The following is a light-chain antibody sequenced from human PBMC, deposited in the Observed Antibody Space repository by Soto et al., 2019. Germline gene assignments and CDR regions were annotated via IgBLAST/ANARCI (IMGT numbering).Light chain of an antibody. Sequence: DIEMTQSPSTLSASIADRVTLTCRASQSINSSLAWYQQKPGKAPKFLIYEASSLESGVPSRFGGSGSGTEFTLTISSLQPDDFETYYCQQDNTYSGPFGQGTKVDIK. CDR1: QSINSS. V-gene: IGKV1-5*03. CDR3: QQDNTYSGP. CDR2: EAS. J-gene: IGKJ1*01.